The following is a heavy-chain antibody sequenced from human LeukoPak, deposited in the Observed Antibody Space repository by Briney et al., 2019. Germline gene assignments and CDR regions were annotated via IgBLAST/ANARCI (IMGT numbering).Heavy chain of an antibody. CDR1: GGSISSGGYA. V-gene: IGHV4-30-2*03. Sequence: PSQTLSLTCTVSGGSISSGGYAWSWIRQPPGKGLEWIGYIYDSGDTYYNPSLKSRVTISVDTSKNQFSLKLSSVTAADTAVYYCARHYPTIFGVVDAFDIWGQGTMVTVSS. CDR2: IYDSGDT. CDR3: ARHYPTIFGVVDAFDI. J-gene: IGHJ3*02. D-gene: IGHD3-3*01.